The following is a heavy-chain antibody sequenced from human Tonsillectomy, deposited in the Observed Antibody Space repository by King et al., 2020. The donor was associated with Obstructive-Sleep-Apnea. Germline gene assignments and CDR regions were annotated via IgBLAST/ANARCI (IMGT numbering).Heavy chain of an antibody. CDR3: ARGYEYVWGSYRPYYFDY. CDR2: IYYSGST. D-gene: IGHD3-16*02. J-gene: IGHJ4*02. CDR1: GGSISSYY. V-gene: IGHV4-59*01. Sequence: QLQESGPGLVKPSETLSLTCTVSGGSISSYYWSWIRQPPGKGLEWIGYIYYSGSTKYNPSLKSRVTISVDTSKNQFSLKLSSVTAADTAVYYCARGYEYVWGSYRPYYFDYWGQGTLVTVSS.